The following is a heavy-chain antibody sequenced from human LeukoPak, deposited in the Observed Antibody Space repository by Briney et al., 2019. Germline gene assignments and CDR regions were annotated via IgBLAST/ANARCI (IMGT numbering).Heavy chain of an antibody. V-gene: IGHV3-23*01. CDR1: GFTFSSYA. Sequence: GGSLRLSCAASGFTFSSYAMSWVRQAPGKGLEWVSAISGSGGSTYYADSVKGRFTISRDNSKNTLYLQMNSLRAEDTAVYYCARSGRGVDSFYFYMDVWGKGTTVTVSS. CDR2: ISGSGGST. CDR3: ARSGRGVDSFYFYMDV. J-gene: IGHJ6*03. D-gene: IGHD3-10*01.